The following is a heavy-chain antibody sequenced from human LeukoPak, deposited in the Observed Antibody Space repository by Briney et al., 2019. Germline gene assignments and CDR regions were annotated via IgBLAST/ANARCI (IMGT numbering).Heavy chain of an antibody. J-gene: IGHJ4*02. CDR3: ARDGYYYGSGSYYKVDFDY. CDR1: GFTVSNNY. V-gene: IGHV3-66*01. CDR2: IYGGGNT. Sequence: PGGSLRLSCAASGFTVSNNYMSWVRQAPGKGLEWVSAIYGGGNTYYADSVKGRFTISRDNAKNSLYLQMNSLRAEDTAVYYCARDGYYYGSGSYYKVDFDYWGQGTLVTVSS. D-gene: IGHD3-10*01.